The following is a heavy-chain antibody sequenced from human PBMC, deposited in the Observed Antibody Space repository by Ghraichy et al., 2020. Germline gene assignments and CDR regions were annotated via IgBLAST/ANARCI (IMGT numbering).Heavy chain of an antibody. D-gene: IGHD6-13*01. J-gene: IGHJ4*02. V-gene: IGHV3-23*01. CDR1: GFTFSSYA. CDR2: ISGSGGST. CDR3: AKRSGAAAAGLWDYYFDY. Sequence: GGSLRLSCAASGFTFSSYAMSWVRQAPGKGLEWVSAISGSGGSTYNADSVKGRFTISRDNSKNTLYMQMNSLRAEDTAVYYCAKRSGAAAAGLWDYYFDYWVQRTLLTVSS.